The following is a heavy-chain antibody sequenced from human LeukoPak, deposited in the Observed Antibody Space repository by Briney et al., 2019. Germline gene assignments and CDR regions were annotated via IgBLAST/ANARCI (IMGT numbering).Heavy chain of an antibody. CDR1: GFTFSSYS. V-gene: IGHV3-21*01. Sequence: GGSLRLSCVASGFTFSSYSMNWVSQAPGKGLEWVSILGSSSGYINYADSVRGRVTISRDNAKNSLYLQVNSLRAEDTAVYYCAREYCSGGTCYWGAFDIWGQGTMVTVSS. J-gene: IGHJ3*02. CDR2: LGSSSGYI. D-gene: IGHD2-15*01. CDR3: AREYCSGGTCYWGAFDI.